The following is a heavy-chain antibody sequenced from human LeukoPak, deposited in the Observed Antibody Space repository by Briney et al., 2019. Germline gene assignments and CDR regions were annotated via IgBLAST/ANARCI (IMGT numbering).Heavy chain of an antibody. CDR3: AKILTIYCSSTSCFDY. V-gene: IGHV3-30*02. Sequence: GGSLRLSCAASGFTFSSYGMHWVRQAPGKGLEWVAFIRYGGSNKYYADSVKGRFTISRDNSKNTLYLQMNSLRAEDTAVYYCAKILTIYCSSTSCFDYWGRGTLVTVSS. J-gene: IGHJ4*02. CDR2: IRYGGSNK. D-gene: IGHD2-2*01. CDR1: GFTFSSYG.